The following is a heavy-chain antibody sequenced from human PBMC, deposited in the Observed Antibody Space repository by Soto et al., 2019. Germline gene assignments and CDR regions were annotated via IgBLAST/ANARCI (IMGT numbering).Heavy chain of an antibody. J-gene: IGHJ5*02. D-gene: IGHD2-15*01. Sequence: KPSETLSLTCAVYGGSFSGYYWSWIRQPPGKGLEWIGEINHSGSTNYNPSLKSRVTISVDTSKNQFSLKLSSVTAADTAVYYCARGLFVVVVVAATGWFDPWGQGTLVTVSS. CDR1: GGSFSGYY. CDR3: ARGLFVVVVVAATGWFDP. CDR2: INHSGST. V-gene: IGHV4-34*01.